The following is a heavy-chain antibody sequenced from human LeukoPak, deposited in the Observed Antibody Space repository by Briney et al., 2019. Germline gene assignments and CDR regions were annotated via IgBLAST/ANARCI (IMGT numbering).Heavy chain of an antibody. D-gene: IGHD3-22*01. Sequence: ASVKLSCTASGGTFSSSAITSVRQAPGQGLEWMGRIIPILSIANYAQTFQVRVTITADKSTSTAYMELSSLRSEDTAVYYCARAPAYDSSGYYSNWFDPLGQGTLVSVCS. CDR2: IIPILSIA. J-gene: IGHJ5*02. V-gene: IGHV1-69*04. CDR3: ARAPAYDSSGYYSNWFDP. CDR1: GGTFSSSA.